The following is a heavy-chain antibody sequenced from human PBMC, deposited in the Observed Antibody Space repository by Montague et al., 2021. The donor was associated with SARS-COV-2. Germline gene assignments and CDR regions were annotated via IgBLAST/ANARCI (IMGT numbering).Heavy chain of an antibody. CDR3: ARGSRQWLVRPPHYYCSDY. J-gene: IGHJ4*02. Sequence: SETLSLTCAVYGGSFSGYYWSWVRQPPGKGLEWIGEINHSGSTNYYPSLKSRVTISVDTSKNQFSLKLSSVTAADTAVYYCARGSRQWLVRPPHYYCSDYWGQGTLVTVSS. CDR2: INHSGST. V-gene: IGHV4-34*01. D-gene: IGHD6-19*01. CDR1: GGSFSGYY.